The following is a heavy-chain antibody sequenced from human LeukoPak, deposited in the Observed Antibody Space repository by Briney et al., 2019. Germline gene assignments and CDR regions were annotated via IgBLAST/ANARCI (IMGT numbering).Heavy chain of an antibody. J-gene: IGHJ6*02. CDR1: GYRFTSYW. Sequence: GESLKISFKGSGYRFTSYWIGWVRQMPGKGLEWMGIIYPGDSDTRYSPSFQGQVTISADKSISTAYLQWSSLKASDTAMYYCASGRRYYYYGMDVWGQGTTVTVSS. V-gene: IGHV5-51*01. CDR2: IYPGDSDT. CDR3: ASGRRYYYYGMDV.